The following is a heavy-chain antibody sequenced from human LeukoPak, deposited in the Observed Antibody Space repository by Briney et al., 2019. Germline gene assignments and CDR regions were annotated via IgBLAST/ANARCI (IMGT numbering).Heavy chain of an antibody. CDR1: GFTFSKYW. V-gene: IGHV3-74*01. CDR2: INTDGTVT. Sequence: GGSLRLSCAASGFTFSKYWMLWVRQAPGKGLESVSRINTDGTVTTYADSVKGRFTVSRDNADNTMFLQMNSVRDEDTAVYYCARDEGSGWIGYWGQGTLVTVSS. J-gene: IGHJ4*02. D-gene: IGHD6-19*01. CDR3: ARDEGSGWIGY.